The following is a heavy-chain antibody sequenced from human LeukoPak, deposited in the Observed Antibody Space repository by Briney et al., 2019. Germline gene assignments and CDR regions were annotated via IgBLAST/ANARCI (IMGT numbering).Heavy chain of an antibody. D-gene: IGHD6-13*01. J-gene: IGHJ3*02. CDR1: GFTFSSYA. CDR2: ISYDGSNK. CDR3: AREGAATDAFDI. V-gene: IGHV3-30-3*01. Sequence: PGGSLRLSCAASGFTFSSYAMHWVRQAPGKGLEWVAVISYDGSNKYYADSVKGRFTISRVNSKNTLYLQMNSLRAEDTAVYYCAREGAATDAFDIWGQGTMVTVSS.